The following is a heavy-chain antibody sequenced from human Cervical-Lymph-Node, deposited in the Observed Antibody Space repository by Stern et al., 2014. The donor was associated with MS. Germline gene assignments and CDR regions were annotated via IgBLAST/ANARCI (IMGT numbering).Heavy chain of an antibody. D-gene: IGHD1-1*01. J-gene: IGHJ5*02. CDR1: GFSFTTHY. CDR2: INPNTGTT. V-gene: IGHV1-46*03. CDR3: TRVQRERRALYPFDP. Sequence: QVQLVESGAEVKKPGASVNVSCEASGFSFTTHYMHWIRQAPGEGLEWVGMINPNTGTTSYARQFQGRVIITRDTSTSTIYMELTGLRSEDTALYFCTRVQRERRALYPFDPWGQGTLVTVSS.